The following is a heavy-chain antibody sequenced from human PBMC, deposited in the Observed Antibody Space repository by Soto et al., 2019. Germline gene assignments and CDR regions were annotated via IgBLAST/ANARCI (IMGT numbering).Heavy chain of an antibody. Sequence: GGSLRLSCAASRFTFSDYYMSWIRQAPGKGLEWVSYISGSGKTIYYADSVKGRFTISRDNVKNSLYLQMNSLRAEDTAVYFCARDLVASTFDMWGQGTRVTVSS. J-gene: IGHJ3*02. CDR3: ARDLVASTFDM. CDR1: RFTFSDYY. CDR2: ISGSGKTI. V-gene: IGHV3-11*01.